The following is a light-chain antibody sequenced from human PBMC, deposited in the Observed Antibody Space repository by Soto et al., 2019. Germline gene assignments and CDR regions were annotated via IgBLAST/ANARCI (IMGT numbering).Light chain of an antibody. Sequence: DIQLTQSLSFLSASVGDRVTITCRASQGISSYLAWYQQKPGKAPKLLIYAASTLQSGVPSRFSGSGSGTEFTLTISSLHPEDFATYYCQQLNSYPLTLGGGTKVDIK. V-gene: IGKV1-9*01. CDR2: AAS. CDR1: QGISSY. CDR3: QQLNSYPLT. J-gene: IGKJ4*01.